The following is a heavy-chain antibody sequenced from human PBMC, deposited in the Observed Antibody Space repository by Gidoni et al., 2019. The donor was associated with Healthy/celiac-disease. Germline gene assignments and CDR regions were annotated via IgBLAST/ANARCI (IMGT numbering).Heavy chain of an antibody. J-gene: IGHJ6*02. Sequence: QVQLVQSGAEVKKPGASVKVSCKASGYTFTSYGISWVRQAPGQGLEWMGWIRAYNGNTNYAQKLQGRVTMTTDTSTSTAYMELRSLRSDDTAVYYCAREYYDFWSGYYTGISYYYYGMDVWGQGTTVTVSS. D-gene: IGHD3-3*01. CDR1: GYTFTSYG. CDR3: AREYYDFWSGYYTGISYYYYGMDV. CDR2: IRAYNGNT. V-gene: IGHV1-18*04.